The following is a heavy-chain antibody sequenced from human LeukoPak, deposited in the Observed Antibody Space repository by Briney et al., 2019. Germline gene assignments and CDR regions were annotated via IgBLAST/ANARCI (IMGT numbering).Heavy chain of an antibody. D-gene: IGHD3-22*01. V-gene: IGHV3-23*01. CDR1: GFTFSSYA. CDR2: ISGSGGST. J-gene: IGHJ4*02. CDR3: ARDIDYDSSGYYYPFY. Sequence: GGSLRLSCAASGFTFSSYAMSWVRQAPGKGLEWVSAISGSGGSTYYADSVKGRFTISRDNSKNTLYLQMNSLRAEGTAVYYCARDIDYDSSGYYYPFYWGQGTLVTVSS.